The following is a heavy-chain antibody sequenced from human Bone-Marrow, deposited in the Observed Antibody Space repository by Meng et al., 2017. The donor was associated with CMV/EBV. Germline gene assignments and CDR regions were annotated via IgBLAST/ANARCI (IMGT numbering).Heavy chain of an antibody. V-gene: IGHV3-23*03. CDR1: GFTFSSYA. Sequence: GESLKISSAASGFTFSSYAMSWVRQAPGKGLEWVSVIYSGGSSTYYADSVKGRFTISRDNSKNTLYLQMNSLRAEDTAVYYCARDSPPYYYGMDVWGQGPTVTVSS. J-gene: IGHJ6*02. CDR3: ARDSPPYYYGMDV. CDR2: IYSGGSST.